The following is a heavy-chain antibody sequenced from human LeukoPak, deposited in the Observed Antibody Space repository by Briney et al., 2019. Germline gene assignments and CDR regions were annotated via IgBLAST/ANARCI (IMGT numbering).Heavy chain of an antibody. J-gene: IGHJ4*02. CDR2: IKNKDNNYAT. Sequence: GGSLRLSCAASGFTFSGYFMDWVRQAQGKGLEWVGRIKNKDNNYATEYAASVRGRFIISGDEAKNSLYLQMNSLRAEDTAVYYCARESFRVDTAMVTFDYWGQGTLVTVSS. CDR1: GFTFSGYF. CDR3: ARESFRVDTAMVTFDY. D-gene: IGHD5-18*01. V-gene: IGHV3-72*01.